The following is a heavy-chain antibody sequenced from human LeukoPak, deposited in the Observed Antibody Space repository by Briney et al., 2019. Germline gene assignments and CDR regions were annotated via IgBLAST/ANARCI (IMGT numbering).Heavy chain of an antibody. CDR3: ARHGTSGTNLNWFDP. Sequence: SETLSLTCTVSGGSISSFYWSWIRHPPGKGLEGIGYSYYSGSTNYNPSLKSRVTISVDTSKNQFSLKLSSVTAADTAVYYCARHGTSGTNLNWFDPWGQGTLVTVSS. CDR2: SYYSGST. J-gene: IGHJ5*02. D-gene: IGHD1-1*01. V-gene: IGHV4-59*01. CDR1: GGSISSFY.